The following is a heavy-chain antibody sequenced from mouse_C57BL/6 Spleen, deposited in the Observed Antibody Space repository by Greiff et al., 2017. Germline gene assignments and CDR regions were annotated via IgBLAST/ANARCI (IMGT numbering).Heavy chain of an antibody. CDR3: ARGDYYVSSNYYAMDY. V-gene: IGHV1-50*01. J-gene: IGHJ4*01. Sequence: QVQLQQPGAELVKPGASVKLSCKASGYTFTSYWMQWVKQRPGQGLEWIGEIDPSDSYTNYNQKFKGKATLTVDTSSSTAYMQLSSLTSEDSAVYYCARGDYYVSSNYYAMDYWGQGTSVTVSS. CDR1: GYTFTSYW. D-gene: IGHD1-1*01. CDR2: IDPSDSYT.